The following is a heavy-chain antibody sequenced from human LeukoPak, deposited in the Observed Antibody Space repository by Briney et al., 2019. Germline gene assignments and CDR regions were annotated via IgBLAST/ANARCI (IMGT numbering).Heavy chain of an antibody. J-gene: IGHJ4*02. V-gene: IGHV4-30-2*01. CDR3: ARGVRSWLFDY. CDR2: IYHSGST. CDR1: GGSISSGGYS. Sequence: SEALSLTCAVSGGSISSGGYSWSWIRQPPGKGLEWIGYIYHSGSTYYNPSLKSRVTISVDRSKNQFSLKLSSVTAADTAVYYCARGVRSWLFDYWGQGTLVTVSS. D-gene: IGHD6-13*01.